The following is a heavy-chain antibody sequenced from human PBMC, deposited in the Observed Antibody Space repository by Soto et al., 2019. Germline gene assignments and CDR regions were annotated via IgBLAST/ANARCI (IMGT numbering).Heavy chain of an antibody. CDR3: ARFTLVFTWFGEQPYYFDY. J-gene: IGHJ4*02. V-gene: IGHV2-5*02. CDR2: IYWDDDK. CDR1: GFSLSTSGVG. Sequence: QITLKESGPTLVKPTQTLTLTCTFSGFSLSTSGVGVGWIRQPPGKALEWLALIYWDDDKLYSPSLESRLTITKDTSKNQVVLTMTNMDPVDTATYYCARFTLVFTWFGEQPYYFDYWGQGTLVTVSS. D-gene: IGHD3-10*01.